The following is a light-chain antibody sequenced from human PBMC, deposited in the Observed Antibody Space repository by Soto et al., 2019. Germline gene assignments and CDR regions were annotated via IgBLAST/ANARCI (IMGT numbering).Light chain of an antibody. CDR2: DAS. Sequence: AIQLTQSPSSLSASVGDRVTITCRASQGISSALAWYQQKPGKAPKLLIYDASSLESGVPSRFSGSGSAVDFTLTISSLQLEDFATYYCQLFNSFGPGTKVAIK. V-gene: IGKV1-13*02. CDR1: QGISSA. CDR3: QLFNS. J-gene: IGKJ3*01.